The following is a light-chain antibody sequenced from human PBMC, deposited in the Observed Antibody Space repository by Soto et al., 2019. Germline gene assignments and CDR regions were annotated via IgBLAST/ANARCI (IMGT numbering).Light chain of an antibody. CDR1: QTVYSN. Sequence: EIVMTQSPATLSVSPGEGASLSCRASQTVYSNLAWHQQRPGQAPRLLIYGTSTRATGIPARFSGSGSGTEFTLTISSLQSEDFAVYYCQQYNNWPPWTFGQGTKVEIK. V-gene: IGKV3-15*01. CDR3: QQYNNWPPWT. J-gene: IGKJ1*01. CDR2: GTS.